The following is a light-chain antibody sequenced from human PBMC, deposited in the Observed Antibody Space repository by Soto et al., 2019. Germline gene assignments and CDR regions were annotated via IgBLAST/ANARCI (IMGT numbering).Light chain of an antibody. J-gene: IGLJ1*01. Sequence: QSALTQPASVSGSPGQSITISCTGTSSDVCGYNYVSWYQQYPGKAPKFMIYDVSNRPSGVSNRFSGSKSGNTASLTISGLQAEDEADYYCSSYTTSNTRQIVFGTGTKVTVL. V-gene: IGLV2-14*01. CDR3: SSYTTSNTRQIV. CDR1: SSDVCGYNY. CDR2: DVS.